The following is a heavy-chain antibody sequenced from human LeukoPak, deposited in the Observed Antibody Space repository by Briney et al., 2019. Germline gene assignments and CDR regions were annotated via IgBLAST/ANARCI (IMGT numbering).Heavy chain of an antibody. CDR1: GYTFTSYA. CDR2: INAGNGNT. Sequence: ASVKVSCKASGYTFTSYAMHWVRQAPGQRLEWMGWINAGNGNTKYSQKFQGRVTITGDTSASTAYMELSSLRSEDTAVYYCARGYCSSTSCYMDVWGQGTTVT. CDR3: ARGYCSSTSCYMDV. V-gene: IGHV1-3*01. D-gene: IGHD2-2*01. J-gene: IGHJ6*02.